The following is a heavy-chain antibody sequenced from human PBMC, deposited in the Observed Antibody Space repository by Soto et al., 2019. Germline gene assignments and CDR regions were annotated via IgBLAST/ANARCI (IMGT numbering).Heavy chain of an antibody. CDR1: GFTVSSNY. D-gene: IGHD3-22*01. Sequence: GGSLRLSCAASGFTVSSNYMSWVRQAPGKGLEWVSVIYSGGSTYYADSVKGRFTISRDNSKNTLYLQMNSLRADDTAMYYCARAMIIVEYGMDIWGQGTAVTVSS. J-gene: IGHJ6*02. V-gene: IGHV3-53*01. CDR3: ARAMIIVEYGMDI. CDR2: IYSGGST.